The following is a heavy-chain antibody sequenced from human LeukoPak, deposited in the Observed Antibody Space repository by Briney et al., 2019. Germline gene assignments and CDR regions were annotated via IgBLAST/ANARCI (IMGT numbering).Heavy chain of an antibody. CDR3: ARDGASHLITTIVGDYFDY. D-gene: IGHD3-22*01. CDR2: IYGGGDT. V-gene: IGHV3-66*01. J-gene: IGHJ4*02. Sequence: GGSLRLSCAASGLTVSNNYMSWVRQAPGKGLEWVSIIYGGGDTYYADSVKGRFTVSRDNAKNSLYLQMDSLRAEDTAVYFCARDGASHLITTIVGDYFDYWGQGILVTVSS. CDR1: GLTVSNNY.